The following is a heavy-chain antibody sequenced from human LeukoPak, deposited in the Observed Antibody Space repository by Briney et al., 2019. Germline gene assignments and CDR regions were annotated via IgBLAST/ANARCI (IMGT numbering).Heavy chain of an antibody. D-gene: IGHD2-15*01. CDR3: ARGALGYCSGGSCYSGVNWFDP. J-gene: IGHJ5*02. CDR1: GGSFSGYY. CDR2: INHSGST. Sequence: PSETLSLTCAVYGGSFSGYYWSWIRQPPGKGLEWIGEINHSGSTNNNPSLKSRVTISVDTSKNQFSLKLSSVTAADTAVYYCARGALGYCSGGSCYSGVNWFDPWGQGTLVTVSS. V-gene: IGHV4-34*01.